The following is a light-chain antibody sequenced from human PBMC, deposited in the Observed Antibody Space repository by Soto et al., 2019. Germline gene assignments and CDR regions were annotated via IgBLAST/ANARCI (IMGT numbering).Light chain of an antibody. Sequence: EIVLTQYPATLSLSPGERASLSCRASQSISSTLAWYQQKPGQAPRLLIYDAFNRATGVPARFSGSGSGTDFSLTISSLEPEDVAVYYCHQRYNGPPMTFGKWKRREIK. CDR3: HQRYNGPPMT. CDR2: DAF. J-gene: IGKJ5*01. CDR1: QSISST. V-gene: IGKV3-11*01.